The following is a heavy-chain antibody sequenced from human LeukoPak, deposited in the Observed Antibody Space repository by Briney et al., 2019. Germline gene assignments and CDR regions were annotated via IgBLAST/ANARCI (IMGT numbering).Heavy chain of an antibody. CDR3: ARRYFDY. CDR2: IKQDGSEK. CDR1: GFTLSSYW. D-gene: IGHD2-15*01. J-gene: IGHJ4*02. Sequence: SRGSLRLSCAASGFTLSSYWMSWVRQAPGKGLEWVANIKQDGSEKYYVDSVKGRFTISRDNAKNSLYLQMNSLRAEDTAVYYCARRYFDYWGQGTLVTVSS. V-gene: IGHV3-7*01.